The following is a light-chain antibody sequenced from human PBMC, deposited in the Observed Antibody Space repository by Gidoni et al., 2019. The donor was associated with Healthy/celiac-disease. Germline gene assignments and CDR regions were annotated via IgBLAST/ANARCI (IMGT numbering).Light chain of an antibody. CDR1: SSDVGSYIL. V-gene: IGLV2-23*01. Sequence: QSALTQPASASGSPGPSITISCTGTSSDVGSYILVSWYQQHPGKAPKLMFYEGSKRPSGVSNRFSGSTSGNTASLTISGLQAEDAAYYYCCSYAGSSAVFGGGTKLTVL. J-gene: IGLJ3*02. CDR2: EGS. CDR3: CSYAGSSAV.